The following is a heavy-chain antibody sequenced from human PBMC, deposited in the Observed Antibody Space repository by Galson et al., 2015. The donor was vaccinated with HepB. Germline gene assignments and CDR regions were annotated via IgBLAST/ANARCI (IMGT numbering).Heavy chain of an antibody. CDR3: ARGLRGGGITGTKGPFDM. CDR2: IGTAGDT. Sequence: SLRLSCAVSGFTFSSYDMHWVRQATGKGLEWVSSIGTAGDTYYPGSVRGRFTISRENAKNSVYLQMNSLRAGDTAVYYRARGLRGGGITGTKGPFDMWGQGTMVTVSS. D-gene: IGHD1-7*01. CDR1: GFTFSSYD. J-gene: IGHJ3*02. V-gene: IGHV3-13*01.